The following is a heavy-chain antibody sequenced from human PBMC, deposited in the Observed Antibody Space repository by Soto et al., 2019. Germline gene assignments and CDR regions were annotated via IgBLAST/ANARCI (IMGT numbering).Heavy chain of an antibody. V-gene: IGHV4-39*01. J-gene: IGHJ6*02. D-gene: IGHD2-15*01. CDR3: APLSVSLSGPYGIHV. CDR1: GYSVTSSDYY. CDR2: MFYSGLT. Sequence: LSLTGSVSGYSVTSSDYYWAWIRQPPGKGLEWIGSMFYSGLTYYNPSLKSRVTLSVDTSKSQFSVRLNSVTAADTAVYYCAPLSVSLSGPYGIHVWGQGTTVTVSS.